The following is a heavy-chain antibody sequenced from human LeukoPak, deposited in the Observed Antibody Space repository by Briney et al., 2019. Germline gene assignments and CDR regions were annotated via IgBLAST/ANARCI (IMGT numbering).Heavy chain of an antibody. CDR1: GFTFSSYW. J-gene: IGHJ4*02. D-gene: IGHD6-13*01. V-gene: IGHV3-48*04. Sequence: PGGSLRLSCAASGFTFSSYWMSWVRQAPGKGLEWVSYISNSGSTRYYADSVKGRFTISRDNAKNSLYLQMNSLRAEDTALYYCARGRIAAAGILDYWGQGTLVTVSS. CDR3: ARGRIAAAGILDY. CDR2: ISNSGSTR.